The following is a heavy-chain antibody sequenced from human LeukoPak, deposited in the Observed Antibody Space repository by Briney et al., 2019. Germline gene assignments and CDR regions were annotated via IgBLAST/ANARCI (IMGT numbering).Heavy chain of an antibody. Sequence: ASVKVSCKASGYTFTSYGISWVRQAPGQGLEWMGWISPYNGNTNYAQKLQGRVTMTTDTSTSTAYMELSSLRSDDTAVYYCARDLGFYCSGGSCERDACDIWGQGTMVTVCS. V-gene: IGHV1-18*01. CDR2: ISPYNGNT. J-gene: IGHJ3*02. CDR1: GYTFTSYG. D-gene: IGHD2-15*01. CDR3: ARDLGFYCSGGSCERDACDI.